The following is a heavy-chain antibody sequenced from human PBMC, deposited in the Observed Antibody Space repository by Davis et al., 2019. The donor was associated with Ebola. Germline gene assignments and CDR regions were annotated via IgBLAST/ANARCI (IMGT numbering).Heavy chain of an antibody. V-gene: IGHV3-33*03. CDR2: IWYDGNIQ. CDR1: GFTFTTST. Sequence: GGSLRLSCAASGFTFTTSTLHWVRQAPGKGLEWMAMIWYDGNIQHYADSVKGRFTISRDNAKNSLYLQMNSLRAEDTAVYYCAGLWGYFDYWGQGTLVTVSS. J-gene: IGHJ4*02. D-gene: IGHD2-21*01. CDR3: AGLWGYFDY.